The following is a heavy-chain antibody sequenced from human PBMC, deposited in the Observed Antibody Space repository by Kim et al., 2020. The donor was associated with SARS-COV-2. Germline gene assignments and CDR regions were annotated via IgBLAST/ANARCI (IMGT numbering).Heavy chain of an antibody. CDR2: IYYSEDT. V-gene: IGHV4-59*09. Sequence: IYYSEDTNSTPSLKSQVTISVATTKNQFSLRLGSVTAADTAVYYCARGFDPWGQGTLVTVSS. CDR3: ARGFDP. J-gene: IGHJ5*02.